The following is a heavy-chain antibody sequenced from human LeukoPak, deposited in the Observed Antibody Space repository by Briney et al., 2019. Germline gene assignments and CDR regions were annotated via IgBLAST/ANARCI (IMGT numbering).Heavy chain of an antibody. CDR2: IYTSGST. CDR3: ARAVGRDTAMRHPIYYYYMDV. CDR1: GGSISSGSYY. D-gene: IGHD5-18*01. Sequence: SQTLSLTCTVSGGSISSGSYYWSWIRQPAGKGLEWIGRIYTSGSTNYNPSLKSRVTISVDTSKNQFSLKLSSVTAADTAVYYCARAVGRDTAMRHPIYYYYMDVWGKGTTVTISS. J-gene: IGHJ6*03. V-gene: IGHV4-61*02.